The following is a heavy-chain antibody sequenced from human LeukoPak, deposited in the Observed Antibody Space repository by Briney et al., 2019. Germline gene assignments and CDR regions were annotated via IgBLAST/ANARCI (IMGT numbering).Heavy chain of an antibody. CDR2: INTDGTVT. CDR1: GFTFSKYW. J-gene: IGHJ4*02. V-gene: IGHV3-74*01. D-gene: IGHD6-19*01. CDR3: ATKQWLAPPPDS. Sequence: PGGSPRLSCAASGFTFSKYWMLWVRQAPGKGLESASRINTDGTVTTYADSVKGRFTVSRDNADNTMFLQMNSVRDEDTAVYYCATKQWLAPPPDSWGQGTPVTVSS.